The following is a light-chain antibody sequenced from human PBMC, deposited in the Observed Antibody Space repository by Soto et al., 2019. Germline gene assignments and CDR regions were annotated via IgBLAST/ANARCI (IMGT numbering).Light chain of an antibody. J-gene: IGKJ1*01. CDR2: GAS. CDR1: QNVYTD. CDR3: QQYKKWPRT. V-gene: IGKV3-15*01. Sequence: IVLTQFRATLSLSRWKAATLCCIASQNVYTDLAWYQQKHGQAPRLLIYGASTRATDMPGRFSGRGYGTEYILTISSLQPEAFAVYYCQQYKKWPRTLGQGTKVDI.